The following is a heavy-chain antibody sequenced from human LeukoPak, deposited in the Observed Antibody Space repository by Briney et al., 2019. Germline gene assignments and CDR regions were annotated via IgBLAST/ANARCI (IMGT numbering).Heavy chain of an antibody. J-gene: IGHJ4*02. CDR1: GYSISSYY. CDR2: IYYSGST. CDR3: ARERAVTTYYYFDY. V-gene: IGHV4-59*01. D-gene: IGHD4-17*01. Sequence: PSETLSLTCTVSGYSISSYYWSWIRQPPGKGLEWIGYIYYSGSTNYNPSLKSRVTISVDTSKNQFSLKLSSVTAADTAVYYCARERAVTTYYYFDYWGQGTLVTVSS.